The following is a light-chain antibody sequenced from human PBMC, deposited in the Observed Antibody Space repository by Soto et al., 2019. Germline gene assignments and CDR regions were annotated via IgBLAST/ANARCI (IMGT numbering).Light chain of an antibody. J-gene: IGLJ1*01. V-gene: IGLV1-51*01. CDR3: AAWDDTLKRYV. Sequence: QSVLTQPPSVSAAPGQKVTISCSGSSSNIGGNSVSWYQQLPGTAPKLLIYDDNKRPSGIPDRFSGSKSGTSATLGITGFQTEDESDYYCAAWDDTLKRYVFGTGTKVTVL. CDR1: SSNIGGNS. CDR2: DDN.